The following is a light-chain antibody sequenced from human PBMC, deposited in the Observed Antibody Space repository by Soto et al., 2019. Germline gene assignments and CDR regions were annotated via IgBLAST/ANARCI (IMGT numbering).Light chain of an antibody. CDR2: GAS. V-gene: IGKV3-20*01. CDR3: QQYGSSRGT. CDR1: QSVSSSY. Sequence: EIVLTQSPGTLSLSPGERATLSSRASQSVSSSYLAWYQQKPGQAPRLLIYGASSRATGIPDRFSGSGSGTDFTLTISRLEPEDCAVYYCQQYGSSRGTFGQGTKVEIK. J-gene: IGKJ1*01.